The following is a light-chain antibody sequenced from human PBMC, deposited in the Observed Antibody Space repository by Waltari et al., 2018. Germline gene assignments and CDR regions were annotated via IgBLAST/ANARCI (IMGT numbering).Light chain of an antibody. Sequence: PGERATLSCRASQSVSRYLAWYQQKPGQAPRLLIYDTSSRATGVPDRFGGSGSGTDFSLTISRLEPEDFAVYYCQKYGTLPATFGQGTKVQMK. J-gene: IGKJ1*01. V-gene: IGKV3-20*01. CDR1: QSVSRY. CDR3: QKYGTLPAT. CDR2: DTS.